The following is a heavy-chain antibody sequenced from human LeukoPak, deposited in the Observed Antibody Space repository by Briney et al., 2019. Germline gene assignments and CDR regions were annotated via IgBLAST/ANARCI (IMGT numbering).Heavy chain of an antibody. CDR1: GGSISRYY. CDR3: ARQYYYDSSGYFDY. V-gene: IGHV4-59*08. CDR2: IYYSGSA. Sequence: KPSETLSLTCTVSGGSISRYYWSWIRQPPGKGLEWIGYIYYSGSANYNPPLKSRVTISVDTSKNQFSLKLSSVTAADTAVYYCARQYYYDSSGYFDYWGQGTLVTVSS. D-gene: IGHD3-22*01. J-gene: IGHJ4*02.